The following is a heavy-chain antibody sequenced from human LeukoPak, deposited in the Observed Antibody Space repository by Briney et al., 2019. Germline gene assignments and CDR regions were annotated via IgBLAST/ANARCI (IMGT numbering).Heavy chain of an antibody. CDR2: IWYDGSNK. Sequence: GRSLRLSCAASGITFSSYGMHWVRQAPGKGLEWVAVIWYDGSNKYYADSVKGRFTISRDNSKNTLYLQMNSLRAEDTAVYYCARSYDSSGYYYFDYWGQGTLVTVSS. V-gene: IGHV3-33*01. J-gene: IGHJ4*02. CDR1: GITFSSYG. D-gene: IGHD3-22*01. CDR3: ARSYDSSGYYYFDY.